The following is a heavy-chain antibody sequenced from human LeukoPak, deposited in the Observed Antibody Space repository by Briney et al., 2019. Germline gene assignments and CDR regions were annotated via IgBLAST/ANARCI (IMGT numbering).Heavy chain of an antibody. CDR2: IGTAGET. Sequence: GGSLRLSCAASGFTLRGHDMHWVRQTPGKGLGWVSAIGTAGETYYPGSLEDRFTISRENAKNFLYLQMNSLGAGDTAVYYCARDEIPGDDNWYFDLWGRGTLVTVSS. CDR1: GFTLRGHD. J-gene: IGHJ2*01. V-gene: IGHV3-13*01. CDR3: ARDEIPGDDNWYFDL. D-gene: IGHD7-27*01.